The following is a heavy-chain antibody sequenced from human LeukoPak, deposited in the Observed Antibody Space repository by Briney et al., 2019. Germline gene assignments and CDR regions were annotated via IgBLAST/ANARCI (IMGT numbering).Heavy chain of an antibody. D-gene: IGHD2-2*01. CDR3: ATGRSCTTCYLPDY. Sequence: GGSLRLSCAASGFTVSSNYLSWVRQAPGKGLEWVANMRGDGSRLYYMDSVKGRFTISRDNAKNSLYLQMNSLRVEDTAVYHCATGRSCTTCYLPDYWGQGTLVTVSS. V-gene: IGHV3-7*01. J-gene: IGHJ4*02. CDR2: MRGDGSRL. CDR1: GFTVSSNY.